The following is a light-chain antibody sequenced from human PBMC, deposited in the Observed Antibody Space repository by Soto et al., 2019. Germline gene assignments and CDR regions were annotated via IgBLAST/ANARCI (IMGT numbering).Light chain of an antibody. CDR2: QDS. CDR3: CSYTRGSTWV. Sequence: QSVLTQPASVSGSLGRSITISCTGTSIDVGSYNLVSWYQQHPGEAPKLMIYQDSERPSGVSDRFSGSKSGNTASLTISGLQAEDEADYYCCSYTRGSTWVFGGGTKVTVL. J-gene: IGLJ3*02. V-gene: IGLV2-23*01. CDR1: SIDVGSYNL.